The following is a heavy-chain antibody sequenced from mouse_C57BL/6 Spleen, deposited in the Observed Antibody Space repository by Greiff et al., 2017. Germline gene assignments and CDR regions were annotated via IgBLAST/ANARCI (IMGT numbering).Heavy chain of an antibody. CDR1: GYTFTSYW. CDR2: IDPSDSET. Sequence: QVQLKQPGAELVRPGSSVKLSCKASGYTFTSYWMHWVKQRPIQGLEWIGNIDPSDSETHYNQKFKDKATLTVDKSSSTAYMQLSSLTSEDSAVYYCARGEAYYTFFDYWGQGTTLTVSS. V-gene: IGHV1-52*01. D-gene: IGHD2-12*01. J-gene: IGHJ2*01. CDR3: ARGEAYYTFFDY.